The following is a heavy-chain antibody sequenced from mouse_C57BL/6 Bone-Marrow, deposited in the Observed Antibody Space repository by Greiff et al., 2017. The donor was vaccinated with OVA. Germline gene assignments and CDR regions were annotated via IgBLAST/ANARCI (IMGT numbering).Heavy chain of an antibody. V-gene: IGHV1-64*01. CDR3: ARNYYGSSLWFAY. CDR1: GYTFTSYW. CDR2: IHPNSGST. D-gene: IGHD1-1*01. J-gene: IGHJ3*01. Sequence: QVQLQQPGAELVKPGASVKLSCKASGYTFTSYWMHWVKQRPGQGLEWIGMIHPNSGSTNYNEKFKSKATLTVDKSSSTAYMQLSSLTSEDSAVYYCARNYYGSSLWFAYWGQGTLVTVSA.